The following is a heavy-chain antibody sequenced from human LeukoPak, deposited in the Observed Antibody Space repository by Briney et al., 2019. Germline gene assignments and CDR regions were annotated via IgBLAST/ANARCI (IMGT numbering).Heavy chain of an antibody. CDR1: GFTFSSYW. J-gene: IGHJ4*02. Sequence: GGSLRLSCAASGFTFSSYWMSWVRQTPGKGLEWVANINQDGSDKFYVDSVKGRFTVSRDNDKNSLYLQMNSLRAEDTAVYYCARPGGYYDSSGLDYWGQGTLVTVSS. CDR3: ARPGGYYDSSGLDY. D-gene: IGHD3-22*01. V-gene: IGHV3-7*01. CDR2: INQDGSDK.